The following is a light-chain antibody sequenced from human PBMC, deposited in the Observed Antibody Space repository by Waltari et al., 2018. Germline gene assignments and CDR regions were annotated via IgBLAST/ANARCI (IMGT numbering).Light chain of an antibody. CDR1: QTLSKNY. CDR2: GAS. CDR3: QQYGSSVLYT. J-gene: IGKJ2*01. V-gene: IGKV3-20*01. Sequence: IVLTPSPGPLSLSPGESATLSCRASQTLSKNYLAWYQQKPGQAPRLLIYGASSRAAGIPDRFSGSGSGTYFTLTISRLEPDDFAMYYCQQYGSSVLYTFGQGTKLEIK.